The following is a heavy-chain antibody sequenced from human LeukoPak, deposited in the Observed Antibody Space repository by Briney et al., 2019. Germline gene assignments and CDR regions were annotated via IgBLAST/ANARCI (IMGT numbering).Heavy chain of an antibody. CDR1: GGSISSYY. CDR3: ARDKPEYYYDSSGYLDAFDI. D-gene: IGHD3-22*01. Sequence: PSETLSLTCTVSGGSISSYYWSWIRQPPGKGLEWIGYIYYSGSTNYNPSLKSRVTISVDTSKNQFSLKLSSVTAADTAVYYCARDKPEYYYDSSGYLDAFDIWGQGTMVTVSS. V-gene: IGHV4-59*01. J-gene: IGHJ3*02. CDR2: IYYSGST.